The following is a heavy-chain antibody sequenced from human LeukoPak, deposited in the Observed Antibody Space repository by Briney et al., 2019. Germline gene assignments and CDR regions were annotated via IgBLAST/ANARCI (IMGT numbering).Heavy chain of an antibody. CDR3: ARDAKAFGGTIVIDYFDY. Sequence: SETLSLTCAVSGVSFSSAYWWSWVRQTPGKGLEWIGEINNSGSSNYNPSLKSRVTIAIDKSRNEVSLKMSSVAAADTAVYYCARDAKAFGGTIVIDYFDYWGQGTLVTVSS. V-gene: IGHV4-4*02. D-gene: IGHD3-16*02. CDR2: INNSGSS. J-gene: IGHJ4*02. CDR1: GVSFSSAYW.